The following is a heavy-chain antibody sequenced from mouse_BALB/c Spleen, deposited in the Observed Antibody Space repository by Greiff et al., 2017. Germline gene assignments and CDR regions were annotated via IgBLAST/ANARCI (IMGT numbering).Heavy chain of an antibody. D-gene: IGHD1-1*02. J-gene: IGHJ3*01. CDR2: INSNGGST. CDR3: ARDPLGSPFAY. CDR1: GFTFSSYG. V-gene: IGHV5-6-3*01. Sequence: EVMLVESGGGLVKPGGSLKLSCAASGFTFSSYGMSWVRQTPDKRLELVATINSNGGSTYYPDSVKGRFTISRDNAKNTLYLQMSSLKSEDTAMYYCARDPLGSPFAYWGQGTLVTVSA.